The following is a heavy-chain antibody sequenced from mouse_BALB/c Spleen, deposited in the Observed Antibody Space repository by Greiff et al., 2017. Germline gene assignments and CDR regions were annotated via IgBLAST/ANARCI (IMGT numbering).Heavy chain of an antibody. J-gene: IGHJ2*01. V-gene: IGHV5-6-3*01. Sequence: EVKLVESGGGLVQPGGSLKLSCAASGFTFSSYGMSWVRQTPDKRLELVATINSNGGSTYYPDSAKGRFTISRDNAKNTLYLTMSSLKSEGAAMYYCAGDRDGYFDCWGQGTTVTVSS. D-gene: IGHD2-3*01. CDR2: INSNGGST. CDR1: GFTFSSYG. CDR3: AGDRDGYFDC.